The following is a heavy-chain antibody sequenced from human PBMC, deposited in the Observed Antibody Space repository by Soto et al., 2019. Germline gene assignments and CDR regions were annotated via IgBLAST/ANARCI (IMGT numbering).Heavy chain of an antibody. V-gene: IGHV3-15*01. Sequence: GGSLRLSCAASGFTFSNAWMSWVRQAPGRGLEWVGRIKSKTDGGTTDYAAPVKGRFTISRDDSKNTLYLQMNSLKTEDTAVYYCTTAFGWSLGAFDIWGQGTMVTVSS. CDR3: TTAFGWSLGAFDI. CDR2: IKSKTDGGTT. CDR1: GFTFSNAW. D-gene: IGHD3-10*01. J-gene: IGHJ3*02.